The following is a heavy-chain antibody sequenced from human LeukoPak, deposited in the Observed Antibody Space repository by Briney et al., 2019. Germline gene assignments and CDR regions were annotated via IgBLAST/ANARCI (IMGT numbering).Heavy chain of an antibody. CDR2: IRSSSSYI. V-gene: IGHV3-21*01. D-gene: IGHD3-9*01. J-gene: IGHJ4*02. CDR3: ARIDMGGGILDY. CDR1: GFTFSSYE. Sequence: GGSLRLSCAASGFTFSSYEMNWVRQAPGKGLEWVSSIRSSSSYIYYADSVRGRFTISRDNSKNSLYLQMNSLRAEDTAVYFCARIDMGGGILDYWGQGTLVTVSS.